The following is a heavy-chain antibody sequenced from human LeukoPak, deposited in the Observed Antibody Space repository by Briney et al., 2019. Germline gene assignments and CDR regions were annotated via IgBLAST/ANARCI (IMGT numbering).Heavy chain of an antibody. D-gene: IGHD3-22*01. CDR3: ARQSISGSSLSYFDY. V-gene: IGHV4-59*08. CDR2: IYYSGST. CDR1: GGSISSYY. Sequence: SETLSLTCTVSGGSISSYYWSWIRQPPGKGLEWIGYIYYSGSTNYNPSLKSRVTISVDTSKNQFSLKLSSVTAADTAVYYCARQSISGSSLSYFDYWGQGTLVNVSS. J-gene: IGHJ4*02.